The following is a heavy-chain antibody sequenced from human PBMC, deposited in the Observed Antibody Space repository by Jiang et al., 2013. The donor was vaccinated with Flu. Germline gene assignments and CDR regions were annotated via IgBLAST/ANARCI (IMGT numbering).Heavy chain of an antibody. CDR2: IIPILGIA. CDR1: GGTFSSYA. D-gene: IGHD2-15*01. V-gene: IGHV1-69*04. J-gene: IGHJ2*01. CDR3: ARDPGSVVAATRDWYFDL. Sequence: AEVKKPGSSVKVSCKASGGTFSSYAISWVRQAPGQGLEWMGRIIPILGIANYAQKFQGRVTITADKSTSTAYMELSSLRSEDTAVYYCARDPGSVVAATRDWYFDLWGRGTLVTVSS.